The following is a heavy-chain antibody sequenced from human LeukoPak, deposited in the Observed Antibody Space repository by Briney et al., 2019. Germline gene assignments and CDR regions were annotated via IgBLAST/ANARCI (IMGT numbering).Heavy chain of an antibody. CDR2: ISSSSSAI. Sequence: GGSLRLSCAASGFTFSSYGINWVRQTPGKGLEWVSYISSSSSAINYADSVRGRFTISRDNAKNSLYLQMNSLRPEDTAVYYCARGGAARPDYWGQGTLVTVSS. CDR3: ARGGAARPDY. J-gene: IGHJ4*02. CDR1: GFTFSSYG. D-gene: IGHD6-6*01. V-gene: IGHV3-48*01.